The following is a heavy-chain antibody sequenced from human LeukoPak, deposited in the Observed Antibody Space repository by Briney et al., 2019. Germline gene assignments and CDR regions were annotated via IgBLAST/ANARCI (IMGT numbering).Heavy chain of an antibody. V-gene: IGHV3-23*01. D-gene: IGHD1-14*01. J-gene: IGHJ5*02. CDR3: ANKPAGFDP. Sequence: GGSLRLSCTSSAFTFSSDAMTWVRQAPGKGLEWVSSISGSGDGTYYADSVRGRFTISRDNSKNTLYLQMNSLRAEDTAVYYCANKPAGFDPWGQGTLVTVSS. CDR1: AFTFSSDA. CDR2: ISGSGDGT.